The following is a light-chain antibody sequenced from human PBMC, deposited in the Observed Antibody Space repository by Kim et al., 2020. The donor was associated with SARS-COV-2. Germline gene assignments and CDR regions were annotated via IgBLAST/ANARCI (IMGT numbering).Light chain of an antibody. CDR2: AAS. CDR3: QQSYSTPLT. CDR1: QSISSSY. Sequence: DIQMTPSPSSLSASVGDRVTITCRASQSISSSYLNWYQQKPGKAPKLLIYAASSLQSGVPSRFSGSGSGTDFTLTISSLQPEDFATYYCQQSYSTPLTFGGGTKVDIK. V-gene: IGKV1-39*01. J-gene: IGKJ4*01.